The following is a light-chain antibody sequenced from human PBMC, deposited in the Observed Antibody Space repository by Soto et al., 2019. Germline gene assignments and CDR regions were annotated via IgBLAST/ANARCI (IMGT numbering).Light chain of an antibody. CDR3: QTYATGIAV. V-gene: IGLV4-69*01. J-gene: IGLJ2*01. CDR1: SGHNSDA. CDR2: LNSDGSH. Sequence: QLVLTQSPSASASLGASVKLTCTLSSGHNSDAIAWHQQQPEKGPRFLMNLNSDGSHTKGDGIPDRFSGSSSGAERYLTISGLQSEDEADYYCQTYATGIAVFGGGTKVTVL.